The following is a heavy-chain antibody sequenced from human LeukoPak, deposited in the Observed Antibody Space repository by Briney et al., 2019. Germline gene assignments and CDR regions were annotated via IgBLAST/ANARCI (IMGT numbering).Heavy chain of an antibody. CDR2: IYHSGST. V-gene: IGHV4-4*02. J-gene: IGHJ6*04. Sequence: SGTLSLTCAVSGGSISSSNWWSWVRQPPGKGLEWIGEIYHSGSTNYNPSLKSRVTISVDKSKNQFSLKLSSVTAADTAVYYCARVPDRKLLRYFDWASYYYYGMDVWGKGTTVTVPS. CDR1: GGSISSSNW. CDR3: ARVPDRKLLRYFDWASYYYYGMDV. D-gene: IGHD3-9*01.